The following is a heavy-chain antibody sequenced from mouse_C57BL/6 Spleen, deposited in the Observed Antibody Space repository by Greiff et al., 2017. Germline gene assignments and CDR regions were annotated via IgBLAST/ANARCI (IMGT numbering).Heavy chain of an antibody. J-gene: IGHJ4*01. Sequence: QVQLQQSGAELVRPGTSVKLSCKASGYTFTSYWLHWVKQRPGQGLEWIGVIDPSDSYTNYNQKLKGKATLTVDTSASTAYMQLSSLTSEDSAVYYCARNYDYDGGSSYAMDYWGQGTSVTVSS. CDR1: GYTFTSYW. V-gene: IGHV1-59*01. CDR2: IDPSDSYT. D-gene: IGHD2-4*01. CDR3: ARNYDYDGGSSYAMDY.